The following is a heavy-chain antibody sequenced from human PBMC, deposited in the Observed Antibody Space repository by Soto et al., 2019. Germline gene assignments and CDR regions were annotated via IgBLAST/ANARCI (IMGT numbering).Heavy chain of an antibody. CDR1: GFTFSSYG. Sequence: GGSLRLSCAASGFTFSSYGMHWVRQAPGKGLEWVAVIWYDGSNKYYADSVKGRFTISRDNSKNTLYLQRNSLRAEDTAVYYCARGGQRQLPGDYGYLDYFDYWGQGTLVTVSS. J-gene: IGHJ4*02. CDR3: ARGGQRQLPGDYGYLDYFDY. D-gene: IGHD4-17*01. CDR2: IWYDGSNK. V-gene: IGHV3-33*01.